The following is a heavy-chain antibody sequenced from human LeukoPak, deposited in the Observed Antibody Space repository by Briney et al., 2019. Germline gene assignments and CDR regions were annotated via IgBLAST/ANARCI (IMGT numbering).Heavy chain of an antibody. V-gene: IGHV3-21*01. J-gene: IGHJ3*02. CDR1: GFTFSSYS. D-gene: IGHD4-17*01. CDR3: ARESFGRGDYDAFDI. CDR2: ISSSSSYI. Sequence: PGGSLRLSCAASGFTFSSYSMNWVRQAPGKWLELVSSISSSSSYIYYADSVKGRFTISRDNAKNSLYLQMNSLRAEDTAVYYCARESFGRGDYDAFDIWGQGTMVTVSS.